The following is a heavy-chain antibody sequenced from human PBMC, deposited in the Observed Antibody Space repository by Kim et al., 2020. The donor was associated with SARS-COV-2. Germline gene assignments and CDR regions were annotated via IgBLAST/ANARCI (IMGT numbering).Heavy chain of an antibody. D-gene: IGHD3-3*01. Sequence: LKGRVTISVDTSKNQFSLKLSSVTAADTAVYYCARSYYDFWSGHNWFDPWGQGTLVTVSS. J-gene: IGHJ5*02. CDR3: ARSYYDFWSGHNWFDP. V-gene: IGHV4-34*01.